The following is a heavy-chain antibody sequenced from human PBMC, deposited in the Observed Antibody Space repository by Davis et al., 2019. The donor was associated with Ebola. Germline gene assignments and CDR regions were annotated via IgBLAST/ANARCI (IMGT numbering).Heavy chain of an antibody. Sequence: SETLSLTCAVYGGSFSGYYWSWIRQPPGKGLEWIGEINHSGSTNYNPSLKSRVTISLDASKNQFSLKLNSVTAADTAVYYCARGRRAGDYYYGMDVWGQGTTVTVSS. V-gene: IGHV4-34*01. CDR3: ARGRRAGDYYYGMDV. D-gene: IGHD6-19*01. CDR2: INHSGST. CDR1: GGSFSGYY. J-gene: IGHJ6*02.